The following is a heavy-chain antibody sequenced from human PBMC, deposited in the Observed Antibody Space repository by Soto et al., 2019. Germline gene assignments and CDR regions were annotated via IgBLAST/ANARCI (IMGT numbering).Heavy chain of an antibody. D-gene: IGHD3-10*01. CDR2: IFTRDSET. Sequence: GESLKISCKGPGHLFNNHWIGWVRQTPGKGLEWMGLIFTRDSETKTSPSFQGHVSFSVDNSINTVYLQWTSLKTTDTGIYFCARGYFDSGHGYDLWGQGTLVTVS. CDR1: GHLFNNHW. J-gene: IGHJ5*02. CDR3: ARGYFDSGHGYDL. V-gene: IGHV5-51*01.